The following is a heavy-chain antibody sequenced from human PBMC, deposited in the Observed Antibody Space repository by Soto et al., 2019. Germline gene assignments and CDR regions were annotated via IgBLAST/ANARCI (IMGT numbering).Heavy chain of an antibody. D-gene: IGHD5-12*01. V-gene: IGHV5-51*01. CDR2: TYPGDSDT. J-gene: IGHJ6*02. CDR1: GYSFTSYW. Sequence: GESLKISCKGSGYSFTSYWIGWVRQMPGKGLEWMGITYPGDSDTRYSPSFQGQVTISADKSISTAYLQWSSLKASDTAMYYCARRADLDGYNSHYYYGMDVWGQGTTVTVSS. CDR3: ARRADLDGYNSHYYYGMDV.